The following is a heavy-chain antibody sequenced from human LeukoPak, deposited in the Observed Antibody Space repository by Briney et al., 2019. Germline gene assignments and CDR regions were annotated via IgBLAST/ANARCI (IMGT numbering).Heavy chain of an antibody. CDR3: ARTILTGYYNVKVPFDY. Sequence: SETLSLTCTVSGGSISSYYWSWIRQPPGKGLEWIGYIYYSGSTNYNPSLKSRVTISVDTSKNQFSLRLSSVTTADTAVYYCARTILTGYYNVKVPFDYWGQGTLVTVSS. CDR1: GGSISSYY. V-gene: IGHV4-59*12. J-gene: IGHJ4*02. D-gene: IGHD3-9*01. CDR2: IYYSGST.